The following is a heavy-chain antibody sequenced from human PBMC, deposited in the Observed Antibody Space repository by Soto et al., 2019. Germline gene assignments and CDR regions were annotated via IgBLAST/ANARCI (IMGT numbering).Heavy chain of an antibody. CDR3: ARDRLGSGSYSLNPGYYYYGMDV. D-gene: IGHD3-10*01. CDR1: GGSISSGVYY. Sequence: SETLSLTCTVSGGSISSGVYYWSWIRQHPGKGLEWIGYIYYSGSTYYNPSLKSRVTISVDTSKNQFSLKLSSVTAADTAVYYCARDRLGSGSYSLNPGYYYYGMDVWGQGTTVTVSS. J-gene: IGHJ6*02. CDR2: IYYSGST. V-gene: IGHV4-31*03.